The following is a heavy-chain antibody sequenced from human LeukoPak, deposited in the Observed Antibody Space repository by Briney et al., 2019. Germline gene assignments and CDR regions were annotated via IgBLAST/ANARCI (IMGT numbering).Heavy chain of an antibody. J-gene: IGHJ4*02. V-gene: IGHV3-7*01. CDR3: ATSISGATTTDY. CDR2: IQQDGSEK. Sequence: GGSLRLSCAASGFTFNYYWLTWVRQAPGKGLEWVANIQQDGSEKYYVDSVKGRFIISRDNAKNSLYLQMNSLRAEDTAVYYCATSISGATTTDYWGQGTLVTVSS. D-gene: IGHD1-1*01. CDR1: GFTFNYYW.